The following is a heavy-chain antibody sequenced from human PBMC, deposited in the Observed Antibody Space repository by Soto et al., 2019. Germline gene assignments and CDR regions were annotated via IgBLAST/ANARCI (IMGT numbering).Heavy chain of an antibody. V-gene: IGHV1-69*13. J-gene: IGHJ4*01. Sequence: SVKVSCKASGDTFSSYAISWVRQAPGQGLEWMGGIIPIFGTANYAQKFQGRVTITADESTSTDYAEPVKGRFAISRDDSNNMVYLQMNSLKIEDTAVYYCTTDSYSTIIIVRFDYWGHGTLVTVSS. D-gene: IGHD2-8*01. CDR3: NMVYLQMNSLKIEDTAVYYCTTDSYSTIIIVRFDY. CDR2: IIPIFGTA. CDR1: GDTFSSYA.